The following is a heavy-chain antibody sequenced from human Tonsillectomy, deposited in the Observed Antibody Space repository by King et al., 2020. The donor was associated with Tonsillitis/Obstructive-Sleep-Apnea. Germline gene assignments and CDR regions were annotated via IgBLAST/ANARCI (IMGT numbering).Heavy chain of an antibody. D-gene: IGHD2-15*01. CDR2: INPSIGST. Sequence: QLVQSGAEVKKPGASVKVSCKASGYTFSRNYLHWVLQAPGQGLEWMGIINPSIGSTTYAQKFQGRVTMTSDTSTSTVNMELSSLRSEDTAVYYCVRDDKDGRYFDYWGQGSLVTVSS. CDR3: VRDDKDGRYFDY. CDR1: GYTFSRNY. V-gene: IGHV1-46*01. J-gene: IGHJ4*02.